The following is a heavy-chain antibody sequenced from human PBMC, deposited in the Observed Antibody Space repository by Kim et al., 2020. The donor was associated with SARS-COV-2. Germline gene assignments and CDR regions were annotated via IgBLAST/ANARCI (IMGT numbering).Heavy chain of an antibody. Sequence: GRTYYHPSLTSRVTMSVDTSETQFSLTLSSVTAADTAVYYCARRTTMFEYWGQGTLVTVSS. J-gene: IGHJ4*02. CDR2: GRT. V-gene: IGHV4-39*01. CDR3: ARRTTMFEY. D-gene: IGHD4-4*01.